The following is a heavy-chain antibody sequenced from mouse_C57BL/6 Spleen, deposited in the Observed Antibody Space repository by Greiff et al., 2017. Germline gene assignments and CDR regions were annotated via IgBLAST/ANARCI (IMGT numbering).Heavy chain of an antibody. J-gene: IGHJ4*01. V-gene: IGHV1-26*01. Sequence: EVQLQQSGPELVKPGASVKISCKASGYTFTDYYMNWVKQSHGKSLEWIGDINPNNGGTSYNQKFKGKATLTVDKSSSTAYMELRSLTSEDSAVYYCASSTYSNYVMDYWGQGTSVTVSS. CDR2: INPNNGGT. CDR3: ASSTYSNYVMDY. D-gene: IGHD2-5*01. CDR1: GYTFTDYY.